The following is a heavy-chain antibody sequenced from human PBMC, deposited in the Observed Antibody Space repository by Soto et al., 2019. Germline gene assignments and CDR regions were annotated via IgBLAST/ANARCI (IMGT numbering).Heavy chain of an antibody. V-gene: IGHV1-18*01. Sequence: ASVKVSCKASGGTFSSYTISWVRQAPGQGLEWMGRIIPILGNTNYAQKLQGRVTMTTDTSTTTAYMELRSLRSDDTAVYYCARKNPLGDYIAPGVVDYWGQGTLVTVSS. J-gene: IGHJ4*02. CDR3: ARKNPLGDYIAPGVVDY. CDR1: GGTFSSYT. CDR2: IIPILGNT. D-gene: IGHD2-21*01.